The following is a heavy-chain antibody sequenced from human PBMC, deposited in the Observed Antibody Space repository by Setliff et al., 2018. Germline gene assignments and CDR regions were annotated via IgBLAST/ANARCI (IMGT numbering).Heavy chain of an antibody. CDR1: GFTYNNCW. CDR2: IRYDGSNK. Sequence: GGSLRLSCGASGFTYNNCWVSWVRQAPGKGLEWVAFIRYDGSNKDYADSVKGRFTISRDNSKNAVYLQMNSLRAEDTAEYYCARGVVVVVAATSNYFDPWGQGTLVTVSS. D-gene: IGHD2-15*01. CDR3: ARGVVVVVAATSNYFDP. J-gene: IGHJ5*02. V-gene: IGHV3-30*02.